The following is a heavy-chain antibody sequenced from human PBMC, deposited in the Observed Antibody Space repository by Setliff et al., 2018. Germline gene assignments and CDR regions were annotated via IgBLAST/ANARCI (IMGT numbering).Heavy chain of an antibody. CDR2: IYRGDGHT. V-gene: IGHV3-23*01. CDR3: AKPQLELRWGFES. D-gene: IGHD1-7*01. CDR1: GFTFSPYA. J-gene: IGHJ4*02. Sequence: GESLKISCAASGFTFSPYAMSWVRQAPGRGLEWVSTIYRGDGHTFYTDSVKGRFTIFRDSSKNTLYLQMTSLRAEDTAVYYCAKPQLELRWGFESWGQGTLVTVSS.